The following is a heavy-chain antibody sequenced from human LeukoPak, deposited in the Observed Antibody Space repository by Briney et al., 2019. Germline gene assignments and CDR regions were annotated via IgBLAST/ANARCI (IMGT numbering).Heavy chain of an antibody. D-gene: IGHD6-19*01. CDR1: GGSISSSSYY. Sequence: SSETLSLTCTVSGGSISSSSYYWGWIRQPPGKGLEWIGSIYYSGSTYYNPSLKSRVTISVDTSKNQFSLKLSSVTAADTAVYYCARQHSSGWYLSYFDYWGQGTLVTVSS. J-gene: IGHJ4*02. V-gene: IGHV4-39*01. CDR3: ARQHSSGWYLSYFDY. CDR2: IYYSGST.